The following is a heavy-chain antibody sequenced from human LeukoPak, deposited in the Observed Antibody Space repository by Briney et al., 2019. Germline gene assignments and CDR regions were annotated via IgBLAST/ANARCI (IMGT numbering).Heavy chain of an antibody. Sequence: GGSLRLSCAVSGFTVSGNYMSWVRQAPGKGLEWVSIIYSAGTTHYADSVKGRFTISRDNSKNTLYLQMNSLRVEDTAVYYCARDRDYGDTYYFDYWGQGTLVTVSS. CDR1: GFTVSGNY. CDR2: IYSAGTT. D-gene: IGHD4-17*01. J-gene: IGHJ4*02. V-gene: IGHV3-66*01. CDR3: ARDRDYGDTYYFDY.